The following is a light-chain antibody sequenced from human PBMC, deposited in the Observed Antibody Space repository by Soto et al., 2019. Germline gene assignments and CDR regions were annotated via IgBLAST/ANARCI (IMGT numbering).Light chain of an antibody. Sequence: EMVLTQSPGTLSLSPGERATLSCRASQSVDSSHYLAWYQQKPGQPPRLLIYGVSSMATGSPDRFSGSGSGTDFTLTISRLEPEDFAVYYCQQYGRSPRTFGPGTKVEI. CDR1: QSVDSSHY. CDR3: QQYGRSPRT. CDR2: GVS. V-gene: IGKV3-20*01. J-gene: IGKJ1*01.